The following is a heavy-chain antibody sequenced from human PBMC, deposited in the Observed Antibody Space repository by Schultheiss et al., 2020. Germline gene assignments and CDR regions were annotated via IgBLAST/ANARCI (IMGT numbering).Heavy chain of an antibody. V-gene: IGHV3-9*01. CDR2: ISWNSGTI. CDR3: ARDLTILWWSAEFDP. D-gene: IGHD2-21*01. Sequence: GGSLRLSCVPSGFAFDDYAMHWVRQAPGKGLEWVSGISWNSGTIGYADSVKGRFTISRDNAKNSLYLQMNSLRAEDTAVYYCARDLTILWWSAEFDPWGQGTLVTVYS. J-gene: IGHJ5*02. CDR1: GFAFDDYA.